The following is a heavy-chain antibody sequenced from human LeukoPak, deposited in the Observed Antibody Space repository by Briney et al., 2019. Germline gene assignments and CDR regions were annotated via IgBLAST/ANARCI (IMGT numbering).Heavy chain of an antibody. J-gene: IGHJ6*03. V-gene: IGHV3-21*01. D-gene: IGHD2-2*01. CDR1: GFTFSSYS. Sequence: GGSLRLSCAASGFTFSSYSMNWVRQAPGKGLEWVSSISSSSSYIYYADSVKGRFTISRDNAKNSLYLQMNSLRAEDTAVYYCARDRCSSTSCYVRTKNYYYYYMDVWGKGTTVTVSS. CDR2: ISSSSSYI. CDR3: ARDRCSSTSCYVRTKNYYYYYMDV.